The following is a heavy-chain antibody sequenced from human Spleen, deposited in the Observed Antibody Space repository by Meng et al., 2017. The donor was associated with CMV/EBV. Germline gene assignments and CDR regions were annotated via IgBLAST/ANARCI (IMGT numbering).Heavy chain of an antibody. D-gene: IGHD2-2*01. CDR2: ISANNGNT. Sequence: ASVKVSCKASRYTFTNYGISWVRQAPGQGLEWMGWISANNGNTNYAQKLQGRVTMTTDTSTSTVYMELRSLRSEDTAVYYCARSHASSTHFDFWGQGTLVTVSS. J-gene: IGHJ4*02. V-gene: IGHV1-18*01. CDR1: RYTFTNYG. CDR3: ARSHASSTHFDF.